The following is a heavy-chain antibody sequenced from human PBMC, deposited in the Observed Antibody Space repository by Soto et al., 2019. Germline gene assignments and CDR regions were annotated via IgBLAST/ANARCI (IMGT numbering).Heavy chain of an antibody. CDR2: ITSSSTTI. Sequence: GGSLRLSCAASGFTFSTYSMNWVRQAPGRGLEWISYITSSSTTIFYADSVKGRFTISRDNAKNSLYLQMNSLRDEDTSVYYCTRDNGIAGSFDPWGQGTLVTVSS. CDR1: GFTFSTYS. V-gene: IGHV3-48*02. CDR3: TRDNGIAGSFDP. D-gene: IGHD6-13*01. J-gene: IGHJ5*02.